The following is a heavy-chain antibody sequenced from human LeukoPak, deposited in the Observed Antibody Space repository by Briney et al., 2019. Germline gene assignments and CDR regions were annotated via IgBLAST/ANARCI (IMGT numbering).Heavy chain of an antibody. CDR3: AREAHYGGNPVTYGMDV. D-gene: IGHD4-23*01. Sequence: GGSLRLSCAASGFTFSDYYMSWIRQAPGKGLEWVSYISSSGSTIYYAASVKGRFTISRDNAKNSLYLQMNSLRAEDTAVYYCAREAHYGGNPVTYGMDVWGQGTTVTVSS. CDR2: ISSSGSTI. J-gene: IGHJ6*02. CDR1: GFTFSDYY. V-gene: IGHV3-11*01.